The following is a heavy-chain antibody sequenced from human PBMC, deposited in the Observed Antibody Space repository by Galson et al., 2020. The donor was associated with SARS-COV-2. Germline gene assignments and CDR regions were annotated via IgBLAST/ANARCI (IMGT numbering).Heavy chain of an antibody. Sequence: GESLKISCTASKFNFSNYAMTWVRQAPGKGLEWVSLISGRGASTSYADSVKGRFTISRDNSKNTLSLQMNRLRAEDTAIYYCARNPAGYDSWSGYFRNYYYYMDVWGKGTTVTVSS. CDR3: ARNPAGYDSWSGYFRNYYYYMDV. CDR2: ISGRGAST. V-gene: IGHV3-23*01. D-gene: IGHD3-3*01. J-gene: IGHJ6*03. CDR1: KFNFSNYA.